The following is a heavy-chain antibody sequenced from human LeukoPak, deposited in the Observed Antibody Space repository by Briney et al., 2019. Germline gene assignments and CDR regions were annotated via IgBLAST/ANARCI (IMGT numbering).Heavy chain of an antibody. CDR3: ARDGVAAATRAFDI. J-gene: IGHJ3*02. CDR1: GFTFSDYY. V-gene: IGHV3-11*04. D-gene: IGHD2-15*01. CDR2: ISSSGSTI. Sequence: GGSLRLSCAASGFTFSDYYMSWIRQAPGKGLEWVSYISSSGSTIYYADSVKGRFTISRDNAKNSLYLQMNSLRAEDTAVYYCARDGVAAATRAFDIWGQGTMVTVSS.